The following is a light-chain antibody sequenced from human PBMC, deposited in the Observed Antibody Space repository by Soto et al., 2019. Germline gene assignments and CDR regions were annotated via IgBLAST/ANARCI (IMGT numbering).Light chain of an antibody. CDR3: SSYAGSNSVV. J-gene: IGLJ2*01. Sequence: QSVLTQPPSASGSPGQSVTISCTGTSSDVGGYKFVSWYQQYPDKAPKLMIYEVSKRPSGVPDRFSGSKSGNTASLTVSGRQAEDEADYYCSSYAGSNSVVFGGGTKLTVL. V-gene: IGLV2-8*01. CDR2: EVS. CDR1: SSDVGGYKF.